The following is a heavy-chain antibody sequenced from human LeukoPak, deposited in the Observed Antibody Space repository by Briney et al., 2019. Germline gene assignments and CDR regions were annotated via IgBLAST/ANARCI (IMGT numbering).Heavy chain of an antibody. V-gene: IGHV4-34*01. D-gene: IGHD6-6*01. CDR1: GGSFSGYY. CDR3: ARAPYSSSSVGAFDI. CDR2: IDHSGST. J-gene: IGHJ3*02. Sequence: SESLSLTCAVYGGSFSGYYWSWIRQPPGKGLEWIGKIDHSGSTDYNPSLKSRVTISVDRSKTQFTLKLSSVTAAETAVYYCARAPYSSSSVGAFDIWGQGTMVTVSS.